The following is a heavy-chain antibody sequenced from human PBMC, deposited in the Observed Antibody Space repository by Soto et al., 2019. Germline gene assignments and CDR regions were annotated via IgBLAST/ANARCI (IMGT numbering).Heavy chain of an antibody. CDR2: IKRDGSTT. J-gene: IGHJ6*03. Sequence: GGDLRLSCAASGFTFSDYWMHWVRQAPGKELEWVSRIKRDGSTTNYADSVKGRFTISRDNAKNTLYLEMNSLRVEDTADYYCARGGINYYCEYVWGKGTTVTVYS. CDR1: GFTFSDYW. V-gene: IGHV3-74*01. CDR3: ARGGINYYCEYV.